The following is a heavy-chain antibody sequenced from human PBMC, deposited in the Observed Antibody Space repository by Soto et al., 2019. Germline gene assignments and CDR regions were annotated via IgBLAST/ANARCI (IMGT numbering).Heavy chain of an antibody. CDR3: ARGEVRTTFRH. J-gene: IGHJ4*02. CDR1: GGSISSGGYY. D-gene: IGHD3-10*01. CDR2: IYDSGTT. V-gene: IGHV4-31*03. Sequence: QVQLQESGPGLVKPSQTLSLTCTVSGGSISSGGYYWSWIRQHPGKGLEWIGYIYDSGTTYYNTSIKSRLTISGDTSKNQLSLKLNSVTAADTAVYYCARGEVRTTFRHWGQGTLVTVSS.